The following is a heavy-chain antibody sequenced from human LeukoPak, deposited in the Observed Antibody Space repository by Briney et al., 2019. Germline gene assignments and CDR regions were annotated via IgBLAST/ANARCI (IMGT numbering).Heavy chain of an antibody. CDR1: GGSISTYH. D-gene: IGHD2-2*01. V-gene: IGHV4-59*01. CDR3: ARSYCSSTSCRGYFDY. CDR2: IYYSGST. J-gene: IGHJ4*02. Sequence: SETLSLTCTISGGSISTYHRSWIRQPPGKGLEWIAYIYYSGSTNYNPSLKSRVTISVDTSKNQFSLKLSSVTAADTAVYYCARSYCSSTSCRGYFDYWGQGTLVTVSS.